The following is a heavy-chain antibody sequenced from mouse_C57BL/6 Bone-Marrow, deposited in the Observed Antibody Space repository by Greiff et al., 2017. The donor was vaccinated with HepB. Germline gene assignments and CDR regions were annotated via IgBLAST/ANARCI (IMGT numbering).Heavy chain of an antibody. CDR3: ARSAVVASPWFAY. Sequence: EVKLMESGPVLVKPGASVKMSCKASGYTFTDYYMNWVKQSHGKSLEWIGVINPYNGGTSYNQKFKGKATLTVDKSSSTAYMELNSLTSEDSAVYYCARSAVVASPWFAYWGQGTLVTVSA. CDR1: GYTFTDYY. V-gene: IGHV1-19*01. CDR2: INPYNGGT. J-gene: IGHJ3*01. D-gene: IGHD1-1*01.